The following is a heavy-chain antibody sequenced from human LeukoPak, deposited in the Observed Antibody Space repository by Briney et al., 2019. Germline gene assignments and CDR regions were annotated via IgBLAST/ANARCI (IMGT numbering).Heavy chain of an antibody. CDR1: GGSFSGYY. Sequence: SETLSLTCAVYGGSFSGYYWSWIRQPPGKGLEWIGEINHSGSTNYNPSLKSRVTISVDTSKNQFSLKLSSVTAADTAVYYCARGRGSSYGWGGYYYYYMDVWGKGTTVTVSS. CDR3: ARGRGSSYGWGGYYYYYMDV. J-gene: IGHJ6*03. D-gene: IGHD5-18*01. CDR2: INHSGST. V-gene: IGHV4-34*01.